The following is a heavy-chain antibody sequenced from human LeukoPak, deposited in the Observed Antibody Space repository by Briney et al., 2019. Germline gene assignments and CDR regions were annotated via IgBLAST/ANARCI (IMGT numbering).Heavy chain of an antibody. CDR2: IIPIFGTA. D-gene: IGHD3-3*01. CDR1: GGTFSSYA. Sequence: ASVKVSCKASGGTFSSYAISLVRQAPGQGLELMGRIIPIFGTANYAQKFQGRVTITTDESTSTAYMELSSLRSEDTAVYYCASSQVGVVTPSWFDYWGQGTLVTVSS. V-gene: IGHV1-69*05. CDR3: ASSQVGVVTPSWFDY. J-gene: IGHJ4*02.